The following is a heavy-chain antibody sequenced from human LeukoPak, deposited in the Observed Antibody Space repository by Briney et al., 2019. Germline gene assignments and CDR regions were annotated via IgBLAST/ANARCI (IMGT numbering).Heavy chain of an antibody. CDR1: GGSISSYY. Sequence: SETLSLTCTVSGGSISSYYWSWIRQPPGKGLEWIGYIYYSGSTNYNPSLKSRVTISVDTSKNQFSLKLSSVTAADTAVYYCARGRLYDISFDYWGQGTLVTVSS. CDR2: IYYSGST. CDR3: ARGRLYDISFDY. V-gene: IGHV4-59*01. J-gene: IGHJ4*02. D-gene: IGHD3-9*01.